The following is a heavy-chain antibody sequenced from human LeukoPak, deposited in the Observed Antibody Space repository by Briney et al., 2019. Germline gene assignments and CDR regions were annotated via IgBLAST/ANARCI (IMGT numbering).Heavy chain of an antibody. CDR2: IYYSGST. D-gene: IGHD3-16*02. CDR1: GGSISSYY. CDR3: ARPGAESYDYVWGSYRAFDY. J-gene: IGHJ4*02. Sequence: SETLSLTCTVSGGSISSYYWSWIRQPPGKGLEWIGYIYYSGSTNYNPSLKSRVTISVDTSKNQFSLKLSSVTAADTAVYYCARPGAESYDYVWGSYRAFDYWGQGTLVTVSS. V-gene: IGHV4-59*08.